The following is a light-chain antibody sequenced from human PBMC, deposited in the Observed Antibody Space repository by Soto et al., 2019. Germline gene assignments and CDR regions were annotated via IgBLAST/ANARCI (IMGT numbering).Light chain of an antibody. CDR2: GAS. J-gene: IGKJ3*01. Sequence: EIVLTQSPGTLSLSPGERATLSCRASQSISSNYLAWYQQRPGQAPRLLIFGASYRATGIPDRFSGSGSGTDFTLTISRLEPEYFAVYYCQQYSSSPPEFTFGPGTRVEIK. CDR1: QSISSNY. V-gene: IGKV3-20*01. CDR3: QQYSSSPPEFT.